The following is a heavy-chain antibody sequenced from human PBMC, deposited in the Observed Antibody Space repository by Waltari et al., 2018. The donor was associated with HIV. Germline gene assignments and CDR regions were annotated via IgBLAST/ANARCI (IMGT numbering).Heavy chain of an antibody. V-gene: IGHV3-21*01. CDR1: GFSCSSYS. D-gene: IGHD1-26*01. CDR3: ARDGGSPPNRWFDP. J-gene: IGHJ5*02. Sequence: EVHLVESGGGLVKRGGSRRLPCAASGFSCSSYSMDWVRQARGKGREWVSSISSRSNFIYYADAVKGRFTISRENAKNSLYLQMNSLRAEDTAVYYCARDGGSPPNRWFDPWGQGTLVTVSS. CDR2: ISSRSNFI.